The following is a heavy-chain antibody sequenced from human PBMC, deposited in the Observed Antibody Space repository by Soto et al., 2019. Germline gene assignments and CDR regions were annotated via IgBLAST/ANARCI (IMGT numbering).Heavy chain of an antibody. Sequence: EVQPVESGGGLVPPGGSVRLSCAASGFIFKMYWMHWVRQSPGKGLVWISRIYNDGTYSDYADSVRGRFTISRDNVNDTLYLQMNNLRAEDSGLYYCTRGPRPISTGTGAYWGQGTQVTVSS. V-gene: IGHV3-74*01. J-gene: IGHJ4*02. CDR2: IYNDGTYS. CDR3: TRGPRPISTGTGAY. D-gene: IGHD3-10*01. CDR1: GFIFKMYW.